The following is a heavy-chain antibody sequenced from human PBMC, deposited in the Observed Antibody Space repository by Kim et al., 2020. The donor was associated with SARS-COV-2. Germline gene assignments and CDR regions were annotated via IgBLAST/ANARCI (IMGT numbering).Heavy chain of an antibody. J-gene: IGHJ4*02. V-gene: IGHV4-59*01. Sequence: SETLSLTCTVSGGSISSYYWSWIRQPPGKGLEWIGYIYYSGSTNYNPSLKSRVTISVDTSKNQFSLKLSSVTAADTAVYYCARETNPYYGGVDYWGQGT. CDR2: IYYSGST. CDR3: ARETNPYYGGVDY. CDR1: GGSISSYY. D-gene: IGHD4-17*01.